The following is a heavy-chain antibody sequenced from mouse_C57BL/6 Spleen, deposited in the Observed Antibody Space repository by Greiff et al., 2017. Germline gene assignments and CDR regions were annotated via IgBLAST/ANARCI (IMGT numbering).Heavy chain of an antibody. V-gene: IGHV1-82*01. D-gene: IGHD1-1*01. J-gene: IGHJ1*03. CDR3: AGPFYGSSYGYFDV. CDR2: IYPGDGDT. CDR1: GYAFSSSW. Sequence: VKLMESGPELVKPGASVKISCKASGYAFSSSWMNWVKQRPGKGLEWIGRIYPGDGDTNYNGKFEGKATLTAGKSSSTAYMQLSSLKSEDSAVYFCAGPFYGSSYGYFDVWGTGTTVTVSS.